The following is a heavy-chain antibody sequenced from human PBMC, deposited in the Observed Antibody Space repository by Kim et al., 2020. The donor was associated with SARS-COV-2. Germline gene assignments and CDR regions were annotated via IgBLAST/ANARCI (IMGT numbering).Heavy chain of an antibody. Sequence: SETLSLTCTVSGYSISSGYYWGWIRQPPGKGLEWIGSIYHSGSTYYNPSLKSRVTISVDTSKNQFSLKLSSVTAADTAVYYCARDKAPRDFWSGYSFYYYGMDVWGQGTTVTVSS. J-gene: IGHJ6*02. CDR1: GYSISSGYY. CDR3: ARDKAPRDFWSGYSFYYYGMDV. D-gene: IGHD3-3*01. V-gene: IGHV4-38-2*02. CDR2: IYHSGST.